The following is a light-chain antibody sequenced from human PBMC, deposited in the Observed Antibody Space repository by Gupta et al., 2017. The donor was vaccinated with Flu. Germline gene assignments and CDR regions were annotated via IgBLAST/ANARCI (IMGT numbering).Light chain of an antibody. Sequence: SPGKTVTISCTRSSDSIASNYVQWYQQRPGTSPTTVIYEDNQRPSGVPDRFSGSIDRSSNSASLTISGLKTEDEADYYCQSYEVFGGGTKLTVL. J-gene: IGLJ2*01. CDR1: SDSIASNY. CDR3: QSYEV. CDR2: EDN. V-gene: IGLV6-57*01.